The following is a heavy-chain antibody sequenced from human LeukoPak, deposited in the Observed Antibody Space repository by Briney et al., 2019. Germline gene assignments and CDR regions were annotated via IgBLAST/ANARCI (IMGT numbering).Heavy chain of an antibody. J-gene: IGHJ5*02. CDR2: IKSKTDGGTA. CDR1: GFTFSNAW. D-gene: IGHD6-13*01. CDR3: TTDTGYSSIWYAVYWFDP. V-gene: IGHV3-15*01. Sequence: GGSLRLSCAASGFTFSNAWMSWVRQAPGKGLEWVGRIKSKTDGGTADYAAPVKGRFTISRDDSKNTLYLQMSSLKTEDTAVYYCTTDTGYSSIWYAVYWFDPWGQGTLVTVSS.